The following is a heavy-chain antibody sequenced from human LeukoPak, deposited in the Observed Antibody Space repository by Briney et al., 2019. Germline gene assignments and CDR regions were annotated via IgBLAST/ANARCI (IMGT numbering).Heavy chain of an antibody. D-gene: IGHD3-3*01. CDR3: ARLTSFHYFDY. CDR1: GGSISSSSYY. J-gene: IGHJ4*02. CDR2: IYYSGST. V-gene: IGHV4-39*01. Sequence: SETLSLTCTVSGGSISSSSYYWGWIRQPPGKGLEWIGSIYYSGSTYYNPSLKSRVTISVDTSKNQFSLKLSSVTAADAAVYYCARLTSFHYFDYWGQGTLVTVSS.